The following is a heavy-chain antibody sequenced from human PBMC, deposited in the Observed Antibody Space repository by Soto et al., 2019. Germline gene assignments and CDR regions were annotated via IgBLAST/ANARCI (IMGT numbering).Heavy chain of an antibody. CDR3: ARESGYSYGIHDY. CDR2: IYSGGST. V-gene: IGHV3-53*01. CDR1: GFTFSSYS. Sequence: GGSLRLSCAAPGFTFSSYSMSWVRQAPGKGLEWVSVIYSGGSTYYADSVKGRFTISRDNSKNTLYLQMNSLRAEDTAVYYCARESGYSYGIHDYWGQGTLVTVSS. D-gene: IGHD5-18*01. J-gene: IGHJ4*02.